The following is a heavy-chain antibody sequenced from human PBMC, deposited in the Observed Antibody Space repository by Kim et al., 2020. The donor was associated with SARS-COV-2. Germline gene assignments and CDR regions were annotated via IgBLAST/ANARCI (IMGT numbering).Heavy chain of an antibody. V-gene: IGHV4-34*01. J-gene: IGHJ6*01. CDR1: GGSFSGYD. Sequence: SETLSLTCAVYGGSFSGYDWSWIRQPPGKGLEWIGEINHSGSTNYNPSLKSRVTISVDTSKNQFSLKLSSVTAADTAVYYCARGSRSRPRITMVRGVTDSGMDAWGQGDTVTVS. CDR3: ARGSRSRPRITMVRGVTDSGMDA. CDR2: INHSGST. D-gene: IGHD3-10*01.